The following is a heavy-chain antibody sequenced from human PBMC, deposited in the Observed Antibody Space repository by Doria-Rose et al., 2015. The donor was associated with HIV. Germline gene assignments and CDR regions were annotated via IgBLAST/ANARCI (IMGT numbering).Heavy chain of an antibody. V-gene: IGHV1-3*01. D-gene: IGHD6-13*01. Sequence: QAAGQRLEWMGWLNVGNGDTRYSRKFQDRVTVTSDTSANTGYMALSSLRSEDTAVYYCARIHSLSSSSLGHWGQGTLVTVSS. CDR3: ARIHSLSSSSLGH. CDR2: LNVGNGDT. J-gene: IGHJ4*02.